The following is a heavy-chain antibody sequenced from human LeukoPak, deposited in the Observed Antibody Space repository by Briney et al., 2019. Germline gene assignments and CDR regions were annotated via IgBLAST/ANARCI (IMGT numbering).Heavy chain of an antibody. CDR1: GTRDD. Sequence: ASVKVSCKTSGTRDDINWVRQAAGQGLEWVGWMNPNDDTGYAQKFQGRVTFTRNTSLRTVYMELRSLTFEDTAVYYCAKYKRRGFDPWGQGTLVTVSS. D-gene: IGHD1-14*01. V-gene: IGHV1-8*01. CDR2: MNPNDDT. J-gene: IGHJ5*02. CDR3: AKYKRRGFDP.